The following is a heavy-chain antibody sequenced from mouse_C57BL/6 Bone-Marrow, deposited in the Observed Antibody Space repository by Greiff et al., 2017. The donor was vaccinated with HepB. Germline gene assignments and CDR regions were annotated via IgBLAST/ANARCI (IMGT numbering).Heavy chain of an antibody. Sequence: EVQLQESGGGLVQPGGSMKLSCAASGFTFSDAWMDWVRQSPEKGLEWVAEIRNKANNHATYYAESVKGRFTISRDDSKSSVYLQMNSLRAEDTGIYYCTRRVVLRYWYFDVWGTGTTVTVSS. CDR3: TRRVVLRYWYFDV. J-gene: IGHJ1*03. CDR1: GFTFSDAW. V-gene: IGHV6-6*01. D-gene: IGHD1-1*01. CDR2: IRNKANNHAT.